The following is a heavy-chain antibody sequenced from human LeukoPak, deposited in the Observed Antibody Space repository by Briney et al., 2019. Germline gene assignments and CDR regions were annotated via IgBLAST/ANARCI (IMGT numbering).Heavy chain of an antibody. CDR2: ITGSSTNT. V-gene: IGHV3-21*01. CDR1: GSTFSSYD. J-gene: IGHJ4*02. CDR3: GRNFNY. Sequence: GGSLRLSCAASGSTFSSYDMIWVRQAPGKGLEWVSTITGSSTNTYYAEPAKGRFTISRDDAKNPLYLQMNSLRAEDTAVYYCGRNFNYWGQGTLVTVAS.